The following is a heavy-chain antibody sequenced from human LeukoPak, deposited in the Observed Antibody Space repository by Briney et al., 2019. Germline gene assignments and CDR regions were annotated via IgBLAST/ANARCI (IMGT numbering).Heavy chain of an antibody. V-gene: IGHV4-31*03. CDR1: GGSISSGGYY. Sequence: SETLSLTCTVSGGSISSGGYYWSWIRQHPGKGLEWLGYIYYSGSTYFNPSLKRRATISLDTSPNQFSLKLSSVTAADTAVYYCARLVGYYYDSSDLDLWGRGTLVTVSS. CDR3: ARLVGYYYDSSDLDL. D-gene: IGHD3-22*01. CDR2: IYYSGST. J-gene: IGHJ2*01.